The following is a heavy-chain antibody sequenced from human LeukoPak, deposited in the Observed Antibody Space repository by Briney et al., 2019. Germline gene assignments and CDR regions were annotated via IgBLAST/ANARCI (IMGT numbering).Heavy chain of an antibody. CDR3: AKSPAVSSNDWFDP. J-gene: IGHJ5*02. CDR1: GFTFSSYA. D-gene: IGHD5/OR15-5a*01. V-gene: IGHV3-23*01. CDR2: ISGSGDNT. Sequence: GGSLRLSCAASGFTFSSYAMTWVRQAPGKGLEWVSTISGSGDNTYYADSVKGRFTISRDNSKNTLYLQMNSLRAEDTAVYYCAKSPAVSSNDWFDPWGQGTLVTVSS.